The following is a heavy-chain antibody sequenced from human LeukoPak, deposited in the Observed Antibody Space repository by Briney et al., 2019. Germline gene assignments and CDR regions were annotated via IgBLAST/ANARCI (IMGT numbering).Heavy chain of an antibody. CDR1: GGSISSSGYY. CDR3: ARHEYSGSYYGLSWFDP. V-gene: IGHV4-39*01. J-gene: IGHJ5*02. CDR2: IYYSGST. D-gene: IGHD1-26*01. Sequence: PSETLSLTCTLSGGSISSSGYYWGWVRQPPGKGLEWLARIYYSGSTYYNQSLKSLVTISVDTSKNQLYQKLSSLTDADTAVYYCARHEYSGSYYGLSWFDPWGQGTLVTVSS.